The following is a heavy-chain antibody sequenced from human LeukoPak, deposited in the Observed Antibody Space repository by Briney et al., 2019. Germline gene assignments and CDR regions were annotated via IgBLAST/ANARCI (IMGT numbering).Heavy chain of an antibody. J-gene: IGHJ5*02. Sequence: QPGGSLRLSCAASGFTFSSYEMNWVRQAPGKGLEWVSYISSSGSTICYADSVKGRFTISRDNAKNSLYLQMNSLRAEDTAVYYCARDLNWFDPWGQGTLVTVSS. CDR3: ARDLNWFDP. CDR2: ISSSGSTI. CDR1: GFTFSSYE. V-gene: IGHV3-48*03.